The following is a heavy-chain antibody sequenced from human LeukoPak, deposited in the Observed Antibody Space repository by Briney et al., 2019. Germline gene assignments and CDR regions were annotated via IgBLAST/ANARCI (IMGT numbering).Heavy chain of an antibody. D-gene: IGHD6-6*01. J-gene: IGHJ4*02. Sequence: ASVKVSCKASGYTFNSYGISWVRQAPGQGLEWMGWISAYNGNTNYAQKLQGRVTMTTDTSTSTAYMELRSLRSDDTAVYYCARDVGPSSSVPFDYWGQGTLVTVSS. CDR3: ARDVGPSSSVPFDY. CDR1: GYTFNSYG. CDR2: ISAYNGNT. V-gene: IGHV1-18*01.